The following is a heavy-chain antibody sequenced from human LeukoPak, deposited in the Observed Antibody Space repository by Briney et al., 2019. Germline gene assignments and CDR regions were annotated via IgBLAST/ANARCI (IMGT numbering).Heavy chain of an antibody. V-gene: IGHV3-74*01. J-gene: IGHJ4*02. CDR2: INSDGSST. CDR3: ARGLGDRWLQSY. CDR1: GFTFSSYW. Sequence: SGGSQRLSCAASGFTFSSYWMHWVRQAPGKGLVWVSRINSDGSSTSYADSVKGRFTISRDNAKNTLYLQMNSLRAEDTAVYYCARGLGDRWLQSYWGQGTLVTVSS. D-gene: IGHD5-24*01.